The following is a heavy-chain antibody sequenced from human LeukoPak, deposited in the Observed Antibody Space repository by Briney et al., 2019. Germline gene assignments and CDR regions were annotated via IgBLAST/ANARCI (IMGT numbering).Heavy chain of an antibody. CDR1: GFTFSSYG. D-gene: IGHD6-19*01. V-gene: IGHV3-30*18. J-gene: IGHJ4*02. CDR2: ISYDGSIQ. CDR3: AKDTDRYFAVAGAYIDY. Sequence: GGSLRLSCAASGFTFSSYGMHWVRQAPGKGLEWVAVISYDGSIQYYAGSVKGRFTISRDTSKNTLYLQMSSLGAEDTAVYYCAKDTDRYFAVAGAYIDYWGQGTLVTVSS.